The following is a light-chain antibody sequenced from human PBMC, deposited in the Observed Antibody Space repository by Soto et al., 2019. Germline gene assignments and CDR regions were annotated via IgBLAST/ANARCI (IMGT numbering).Light chain of an antibody. CDR2: EVS. J-gene: IGLJ1*01. V-gene: IGLV2-14*01. CDR3: SSYKSSRTYV. Sequence: QSVLTQPASVYGSPGKSITISCTGTSSDVGGYNYVSWYQQHPGKAPKLMIYEVSNRPSGVSNRFSGSKSGNTASMTISGLQAEDETDYYCSSYKSSRTYVFGTGTKVTVL. CDR1: SSDVGGYNY.